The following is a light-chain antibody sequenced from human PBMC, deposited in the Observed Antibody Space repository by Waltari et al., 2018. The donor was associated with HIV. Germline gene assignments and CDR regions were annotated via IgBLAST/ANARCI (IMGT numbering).Light chain of an antibody. CDR2: SAS. CDR3: QRYGRSRT. Sequence: IVLTQSPGTLSLSPGANATLSCRASQSVSSTSLAWYQQKPGQSPRLLIYSASTRANGIPDRFSGSGSGTDFSLTISRLEPEDFAVYYCQRYGRSRTFGQGTKVEIK. J-gene: IGKJ1*01. CDR1: QSVSSTS. V-gene: IGKV3-20*01.